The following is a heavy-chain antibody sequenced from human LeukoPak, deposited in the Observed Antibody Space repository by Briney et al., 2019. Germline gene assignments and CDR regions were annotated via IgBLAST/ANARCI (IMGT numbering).Heavy chain of an antibody. V-gene: IGHV3-7*01. CDR1: GFTFSTYL. CDR3: ARDSAGNDY. Sequence: PGGALRLSCAASGFTFSTYLMSWVRQAPGKGGEWVAHIKQDGSEKYYVDSVKGRFTISRDNAKNSLYLQLNSLRAEDTAMYYCARDSAGNDYWGQGTLVTVSS. J-gene: IGHJ4*02. D-gene: IGHD6-13*01. CDR2: IKQDGSEK.